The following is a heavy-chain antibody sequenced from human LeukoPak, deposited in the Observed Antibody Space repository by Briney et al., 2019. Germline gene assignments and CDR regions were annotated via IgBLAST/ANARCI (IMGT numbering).Heavy chain of an antibody. CDR1: GFTFSSYS. V-gene: IGHV3-48*01. J-gene: IGHJ4*02. D-gene: IGHD5-18*01. Sequence: GGSLRLSCAASGFTFSSYSMNWVRQAPGKGLEWVSYIGSSSSTIYYADSVKGRFTISRDNAKNSLYLQMNSLRAEDTAVYYCARGRGYSYGAHFDYWGQGTLVTVSS. CDR3: ARGRGYSYGAHFDY. CDR2: IGSSSSTI.